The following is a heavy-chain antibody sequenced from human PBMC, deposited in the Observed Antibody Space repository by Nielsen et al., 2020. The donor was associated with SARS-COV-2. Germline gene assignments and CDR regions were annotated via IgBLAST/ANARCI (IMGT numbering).Heavy chain of an antibody. Sequence: GESLKISCAASGFTFDDYGMSWVRQAPGKGLEWVSGINWNGGSTGYADSVKGRFTISRHNSKNSLYLQMNSLRTEDTALYYCAKGSSSSGWYPAYWGQGTLVTVSS. D-gene: IGHD6-19*01. CDR1: GFTFDDYG. CDR3: AKGSSSSGWYPAY. CDR2: INWNGGST. V-gene: IGHV3-20*04. J-gene: IGHJ4*02.